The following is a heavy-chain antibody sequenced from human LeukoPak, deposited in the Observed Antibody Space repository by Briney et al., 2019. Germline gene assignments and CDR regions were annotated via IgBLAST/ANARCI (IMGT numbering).Heavy chain of an antibody. V-gene: IGHV3-48*04. CDR3: ARVSRLGVGAFLDY. Sequence: GGSLRLSCAASGFTFSSYSMNWVRQAPGKGLEWVSYISSSSSTIYYADSLKGRFTISRDNAKNSLYLQMNSLRADDTAVYYCARVSRLGVGAFLDYWGQGTLVTVSS. CDR2: ISSSSSTI. J-gene: IGHJ4*02. D-gene: IGHD1-26*01. CDR1: GFTFSSYS.